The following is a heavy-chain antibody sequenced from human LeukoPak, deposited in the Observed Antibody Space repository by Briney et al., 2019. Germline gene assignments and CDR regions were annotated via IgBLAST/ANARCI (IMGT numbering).Heavy chain of an antibody. CDR3: ARDQDYDFWSPNRYPTDYYYYYMDV. J-gene: IGHJ6*03. Sequence: GASVKVSCKASGYTFTSYGISWVRQAPGQGLEWMGWISAYNGNTNYAQKLQGRVTMTTDTSTSTAYMELRSLRSDDTAVYYCARDQDYDFWSPNRYPTDYYYYYMDVWGKGTTVTVSS. CDR2: ISAYNGNT. V-gene: IGHV1-18*01. CDR1: GYTFTSYG. D-gene: IGHD3-3*01.